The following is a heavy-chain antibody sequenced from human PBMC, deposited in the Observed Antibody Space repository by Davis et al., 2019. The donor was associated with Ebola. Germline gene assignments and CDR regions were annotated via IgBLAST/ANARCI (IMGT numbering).Heavy chain of an antibody. V-gene: IGHV3-30*04. D-gene: IGHD3/OR15-3a*01. Sequence: GGSLRLSCAASGFTFSSYAMHWVRQAPGKGLEWVAVISYDGSNKYYADSVKGRFTISRDNSKNTLYLQMNSLRAEDTAVYYCARGGTRPYYFDYWGQGTLVTVSS. J-gene: IGHJ4*02. CDR3: ARGGTRPYYFDY. CDR1: GFTFSSYA. CDR2: ISYDGSNK.